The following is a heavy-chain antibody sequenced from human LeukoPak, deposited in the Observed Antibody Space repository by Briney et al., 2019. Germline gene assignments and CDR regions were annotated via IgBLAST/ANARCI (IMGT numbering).Heavy chain of an antibody. D-gene: IGHD2-15*01. J-gene: IGHJ6*02. V-gene: IGHV3-30-3*01. CDR1: GFTFSSYA. Sequence: GGSLRLSCAASGFTFSSYAMHWVRQAPGKGLEWVAVISYDGSNKYYADSVKGRFTISRDNSKNTQYLQMNSLRAEDTAVYYCARDRLRTDFVVVVAAVYYYYGMDVWGQGTTVTVSS. CDR2: ISYDGSNK. CDR3: ARDRLRTDFVVVVAAVYYYYGMDV.